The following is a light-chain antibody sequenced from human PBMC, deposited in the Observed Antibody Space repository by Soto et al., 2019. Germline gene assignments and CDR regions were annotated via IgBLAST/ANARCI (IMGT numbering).Light chain of an antibody. V-gene: IGKV3-20*01. CDR3: QQYATSPLT. CDR2: GAS. Sequence: ENVLTQSPGRLSLSPGERATLSCSASQTVASSSIAWYQQKVGQPPRLLIYGASGRATGVPDRISGSGSGTVFTLTIERVEAEDFAVYHCQQYATSPLTFGGGTTLEIK. J-gene: IGKJ4*01. CDR1: QTVASSS.